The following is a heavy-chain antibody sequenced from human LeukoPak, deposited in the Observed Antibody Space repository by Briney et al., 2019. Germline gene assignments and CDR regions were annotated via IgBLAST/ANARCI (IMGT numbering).Heavy chain of an antibody. CDR1: GGSISSSSYY. J-gene: IGHJ4*02. V-gene: IGHV4-39*01. Sequence: SETLSLTCTVSGGSISSSSYYWGWIRQPPGKGLEWIGSIYYSGGTYYNPSLKSRLTISVDTSKDQFSLKLSSVTTSDTAVYYCARHGWSGSWFDYWGQGTLVTVSS. D-gene: IGHD6-13*01. CDR3: ARHGWSGSWFDY. CDR2: IYYSGGT.